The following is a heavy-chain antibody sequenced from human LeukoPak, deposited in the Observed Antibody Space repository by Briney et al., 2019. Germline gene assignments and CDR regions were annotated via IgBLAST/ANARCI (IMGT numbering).Heavy chain of an antibody. CDR1: GFTFSNYD. CDR3: ARDGRGYCSGGSCYGY. J-gene: IGHJ4*02. Sequence: GGSLRLSCAASGFTFSNYDMNWVRQAPGKGLEWVSSISTSSSYIYYADSVKGRFTISRDNAKNSLYLQMNSLRAEDTAVYYCARDGRGYCSGGSCYGYWGQGTLVTVSS. CDR2: ISTSSSYI. D-gene: IGHD2-15*01. V-gene: IGHV3-21*01.